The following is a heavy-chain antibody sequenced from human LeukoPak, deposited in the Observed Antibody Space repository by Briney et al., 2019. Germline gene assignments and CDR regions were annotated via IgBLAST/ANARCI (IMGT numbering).Heavy chain of an antibody. Sequence: GASVKVSCKASGDTFTSYDVNWVRQATGQGLEWMGWMNPNSGKTGYAQKFQGRVTITRNTSISTAYMELSSLRSEDTAVYYCARGLEGTLSDTIFGVVIIYYYYYMDVWGEGTTVTVSS. CDR1: GDTFTSYD. J-gene: IGHJ6*03. D-gene: IGHD3-3*01. V-gene: IGHV1-8*03. CDR3: ARGLEGTLSDTIFGVVIIYYYYYMDV. CDR2: MNPNSGKT.